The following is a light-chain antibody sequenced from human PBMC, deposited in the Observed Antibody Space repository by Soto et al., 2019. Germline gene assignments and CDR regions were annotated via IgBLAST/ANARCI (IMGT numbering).Light chain of an antibody. CDR2: GAS. V-gene: IGKV3-15*01. CDR3: QQYYNWPRT. Sequence: EIVMTQSPVTLSVSPGERATLSCRASQSVRSNLARYQQKPGQAPRLLIYGASTRATGIPARVSGSGSGTEFTLTISSLQSEDFAVYYCQQYYNWPRTFGQGTKVEIK. J-gene: IGKJ1*01. CDR1: QSVRSN.